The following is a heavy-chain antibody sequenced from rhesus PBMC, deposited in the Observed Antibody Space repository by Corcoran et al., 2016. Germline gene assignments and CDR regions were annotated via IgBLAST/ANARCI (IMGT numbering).Heavy chain of an antibody. D-gene: IGHD4-23*01. J-gene: IGHJ4*01. V-gene: IGHV4S14*01. CDR3: ARQDSNYGFFDY. Sequence: QVQLQESGPGLVKPSETLSLTCAVSGYSISSGYYWGWIRQPTGRGVEWIGHISSGGSNYLNPSLGSRVPLSVDTSKTQFSLKLSSVTAADTAVYYCARQDSNYGFFDYWGQGVLVTVSS. CDR2: ISSGGSN. CDR1: GYSISSGYY.